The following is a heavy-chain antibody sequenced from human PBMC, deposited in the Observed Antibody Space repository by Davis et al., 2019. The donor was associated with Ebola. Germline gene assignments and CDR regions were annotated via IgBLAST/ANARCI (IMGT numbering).Heavy chain of an antibody. CDR2: INHSGST. Sequence: SETLSLTCAVYGGSFSGYYWSWIRQPPGKGLEWIGEINHSGSTNYNPPLKSRVTISVDTSKNQFSLKLSSVTAADTAVYYCASSYDILTGYYSPPGMDVWGQGTTVTVSS. CDR3: ASSYDILTGYYSPPGMDV. J-gene: IGHJ6*02. CDR1: GGSFSGYY. D-gene: IGHD3-9*01. V-gene: IGHV4-34*01.